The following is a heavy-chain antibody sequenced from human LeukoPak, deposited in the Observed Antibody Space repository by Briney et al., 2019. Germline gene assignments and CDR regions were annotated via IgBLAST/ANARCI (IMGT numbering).Heavy chain of an antibody. CDR2: IYYSGST. Sequence: KASETLSLTCTVSGGSISSGSNYWTWIRQPAGKGLEWIGYIYYSGSTNYNPSLKSRVTISVDTSKNQFSLKLSSVTAADTAVYYCARSQYYYGSGSYGSDYYYMDVWGKGTTVTISS. CDR1: GGSISSGSNY. CDR3: ARSQYYYGSGSYGSDYYYMDV. V-gene: IGHV4-61*10. D-gene: IGHD3-10*01. J-gene: IGHJ6*03.